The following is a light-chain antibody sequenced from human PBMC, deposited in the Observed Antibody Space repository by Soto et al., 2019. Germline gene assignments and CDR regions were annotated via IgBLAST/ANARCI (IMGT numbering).Light chain of an antibody. CDR1: QTISNF. CDR2: GAS. Sequence: DIQMTQSPSSLSASVGDRITITCRASQTISNFLNWYHQRPGKAPKLLIFGASSLQSGVPSKFTGSGSGTGFTLTISDLQPEDFATYYCQQTYSTPYTFGQGTNLEIK. J-gene: IGKJ2*01. V-gene: IGKV1-39*01. CDR3: QQTYSTPYT.